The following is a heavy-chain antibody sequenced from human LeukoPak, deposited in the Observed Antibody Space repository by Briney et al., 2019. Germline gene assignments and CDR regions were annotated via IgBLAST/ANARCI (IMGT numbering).Heavy chain of an antibody. V-gene: IGHV1-69*05. CDR1: GGTFGSYA. CDR2: IIPIFGTA. CDR3: ASAPGSGSKEGAFDI. J-gene: IGHJ3*02. Sequence: SVKVSCKASGGTFGSYAISWVRQAPGQGLEWMGRIIPIFGTANYAQKFQGRVTITTDGSTSTAYMELSSLRSEDTAVYYCASAPGSGSKEGAFDIWGQGTMVTVSS. D-gene: IGHD3-10*01.